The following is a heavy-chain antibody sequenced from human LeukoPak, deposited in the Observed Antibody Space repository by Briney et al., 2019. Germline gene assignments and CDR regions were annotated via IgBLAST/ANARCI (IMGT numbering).Heavy chain of an antibody. J-gene: IGHJ3*02. Sequence: ASVKVSCKASGYTFPSHGISWVRQAPGQGLEWMGWISAYNGNTNYAQKFQGRVTMTTDTSTSTAYMELRSLRSDDTAVYYCARGGSSWSSDAFDIWGQGTMVTVSS. D-gene: IGHD6-13*01. V-gene: IGHV1-18*01. CDR1: GYTFPSHG. CDR3: ARGGSSWSSDAFDI. CDR2: ISAYNGNT.